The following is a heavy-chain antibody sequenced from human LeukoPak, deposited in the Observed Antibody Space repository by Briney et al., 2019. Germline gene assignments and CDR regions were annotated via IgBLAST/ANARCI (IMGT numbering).Heavy chain of an antibody. CDR2: IYTSGST. CDR3: ARVVQSTDSSGFYLPEYFQH. CDR1: GGSISSGSYY. Sequence: QPSETLSLTCTVSGGSISSGSYYWSCIRQPAGKGLEWIGRIYTSGSTNYNPSLKSRVTISVDTSKNQFSLKLGSVTAADTAVYYCARVVQSTDSSGFYLPEYFQHWGQGTLVTVSS. D-gene: IGHD3-22*01. V-gene: IGHV4-61*02. J-gene: IGHJ1*01.